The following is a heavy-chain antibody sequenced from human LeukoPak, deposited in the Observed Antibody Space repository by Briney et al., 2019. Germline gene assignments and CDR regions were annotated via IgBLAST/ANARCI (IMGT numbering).Heavy chain of an antibody. J-gene: IGHJ6*02. CDR3: ARGGYNWNSPPYYGMDV. CDR1: GGSFSGYY. V-gene: IGHV4-34*01. D-gene: IGHD1-7*01. Sequence: SETLSLTCAVYGGSFSGYYWSWIRQPPGKGLEWIGEINHSGSTNYNPSLKSRVTISVDTSKNQFSLTLSSVTAADTAVYYCARGGYNWNSPPYYGMDVWGQGTTVTVSS. CDR2: INHSGST.